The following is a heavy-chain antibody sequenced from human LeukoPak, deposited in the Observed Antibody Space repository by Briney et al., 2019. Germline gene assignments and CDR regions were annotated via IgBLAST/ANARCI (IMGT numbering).Heavy chain of an antibody. CDR3: ARDLPRPEIAAAASHWFDP. CDR1: GFTFSSYS. CDR2: ISSSRSYI. Sequence: GGSLRLSCAASGFTFSSYSMNWVRQAPGKGLEWVSFISSSRSYIYYADSVKGRFTISRDNAKNSLYLQMNSLRAEDTAVYYCARDLPRPEIAAAASHWFDPWGQGTLVTVSS. V-gene: IGHV3-21*01. D-gene: IGHD6-13*01. J-gene: IGHJ5*02.